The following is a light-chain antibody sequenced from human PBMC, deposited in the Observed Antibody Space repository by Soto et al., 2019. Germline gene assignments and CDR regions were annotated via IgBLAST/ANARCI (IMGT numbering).Light chain of an antibody. V-gene: IGLV3-1*01. Sequence: SYELTQPPSVSVSPGQTASITCSGNKLGHRYAYWYQQKPGQSPVLVIYQDTKRPSGIPERFSGSNSGNTATLTISGTQAMDEADYYCQAWDSSNDVFGTGTKVTVL. CDR3: QAWDSSNDV. CDR1: KLGHRY. CDR2: QDT. J-gene: IGLJ1*01.